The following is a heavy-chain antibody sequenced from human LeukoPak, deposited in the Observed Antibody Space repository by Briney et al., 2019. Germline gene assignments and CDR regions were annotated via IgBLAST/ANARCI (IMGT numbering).Heavy chain of an antibody. CDR1: GFTFSSYG. V-gene: IGHV3-30*18. Sequence: GGSLRLSCAASGFTFSSYGMHWVRQAPGKGLEWVAVISYDGSNKYYADSVKGRFTISRDNSKNTLYLQMNSLRAEDTAVYYCAKAEIVGATQGVDYWGQGTLVTVSS. CDR3: AKAEIVGATQGVDY. CDR2: ISYDGSNK. D-gene: IGHD1-26*01. J-gene: IGHJ4*02.